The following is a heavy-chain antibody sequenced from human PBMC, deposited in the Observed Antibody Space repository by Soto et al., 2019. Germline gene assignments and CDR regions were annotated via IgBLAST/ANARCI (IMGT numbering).Heavy chain of an antibody. CDR3: ARITDYYGSGGDLWFDP. D-gene: IGHD3-10*01. CDR2: IYYSGGT. Sequence: SETLSLTCIVSGGSINNYYWSWIRQSPGKGLEWIGYIYYSGGTNYNPSLKSRVTISVDTTKNLFSLKLNSVTAAATAVYYCARITDYYGSGGDLWFDPWGQGTLLTVSS. J-gene: IGHJ5*02. V-gene: IGHV4-59*13. CDR1: GGSINNYY.